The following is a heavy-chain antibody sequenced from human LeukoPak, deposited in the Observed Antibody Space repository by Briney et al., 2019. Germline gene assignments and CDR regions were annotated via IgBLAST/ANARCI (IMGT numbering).Heavy chain of an antibody. J-gene: IGHJ4*02. CDR1: AYTFTTSD. CDR3: ARAPKRSNSRSGYY. V-gene: IGHV1-8*01. Sequence: ASVKVSCKASAYTFTTSDINWVRQAAGQGLEWMGWMNPNSGHTGYAQRFQGRVTMTRNTSISTAYMELSSLRSEDTAVYYCARAPKRSNSRSGYYWGQGTLVTVSS. CDR2: MNPNSGHT. D-gene: IGHD5-12*01.